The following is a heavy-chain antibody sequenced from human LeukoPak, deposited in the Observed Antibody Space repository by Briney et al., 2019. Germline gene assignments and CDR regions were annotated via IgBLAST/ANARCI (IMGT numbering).Heavy chain of an antibody. J-gene: IGHJ4*02. V-gene: IGHV4-39*01. Sequence: SETLSLTCTVSGGSIRSSYYYWGWIRQPPGKGLEWIGSIYDSGSTYYNPSLKSRVTISVDTSKNQFSLKLSSVTAADTAVYYCARHLLSYSNYNPYYFDYWGQGTLVTVSS. CDR3: ARHLLSYSNYNPYYFDY. CDR2: IYDSGST. D-gene: IGHD4-11*01. CDR1: GGSIRSSYYY.